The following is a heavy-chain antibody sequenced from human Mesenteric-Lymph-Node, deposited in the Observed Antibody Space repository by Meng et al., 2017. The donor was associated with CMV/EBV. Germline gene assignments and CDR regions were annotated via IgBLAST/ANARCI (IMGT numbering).Heavy chain of an antibody. V-gene: IGHV1-69*05. D-gene: IGHD6-19*01. Sequence: CKPSEGTVRSFGIGWVRQAPGQGLEGMGGIIPISGTVNYAQKFQDRVTITTDDSRGIAYMELRSLRSGDTAVYYCARELAVAGTFGYWGQGTLVTVSS. CDR1: EGTVRSFG. CDR3: ARELAVAGTFGY. J-gene: IGHJ4*02. CDR2: IIPISGTV.